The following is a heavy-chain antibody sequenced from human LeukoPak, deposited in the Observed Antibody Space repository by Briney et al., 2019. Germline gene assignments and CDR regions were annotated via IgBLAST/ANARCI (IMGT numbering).Heavy chain of an antibody. CDR3: ARADCSGGNCYPAFDS. CDR1: GGSISSGDYY. D-gene: IGHD2-15*01. J-gene: IGHJ5*01. CDR2: ISNSGNT. V-gene: IGHV4-31*11. Sequence: SQTLSLTCAVSGGSISSGDYYWSWIRQRPGRGLEWIGYISNSGNTYYNPSLNSRVTILADTSKNQFSLRLSSVTVADSAVYFCARADCSGGNCYPAFDSWGQGTLVTVSS.